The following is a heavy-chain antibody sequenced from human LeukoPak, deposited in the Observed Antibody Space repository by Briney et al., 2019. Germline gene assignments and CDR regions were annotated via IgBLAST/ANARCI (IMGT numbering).Heavy chain of an antibody. CDR1: GFSFSAYS. CDR3: ARDRTRGHAFDL. Sequence: PGGSLRLSCAASGFSFSAYSMNWVRQAPGKGLEWVSYISTSDSTIFYADSVKGRFTISRDNAKNSLYLQMNSLRAEDTAVYYCARDRTRGHAFDLWGQGTMVTVSS. J-gene: IGHJ3*01. D-gene: IGHD3-10*01. V-gene: IGHV3-48*04. CDR2: ISTSDSTI.